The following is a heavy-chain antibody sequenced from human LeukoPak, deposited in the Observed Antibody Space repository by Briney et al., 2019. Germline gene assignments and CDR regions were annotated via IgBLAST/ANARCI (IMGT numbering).Heavy chain of an antibody. CDR1: GFTFSSYA. J-gene: IGHJ4*02. CDR2: ISYDGSNK. D-gene: IGHD6-19*01. CDR3: ASSIAVAGTRDY. V-gene: IGHV3-30*04. Sequence: GGSLRLSCAASGFTFSSYAMHWVRQALGKGLEWVAVISYDGSNKYYADSVKGRFTISRDNSKNTLYLQMNSLRAEDTAVYYCASSIAVAGTRDYWGQGTLVTVSS.